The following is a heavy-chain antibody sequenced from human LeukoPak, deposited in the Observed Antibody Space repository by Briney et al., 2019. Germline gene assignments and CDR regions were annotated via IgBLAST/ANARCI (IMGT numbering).Heavy chain of an antibody. D-gene: IGHD3-16*01. V-gene: IGHV1-2*02. J-gene: IGHJ4*02. CDR1: GYKFTDDF. Sequence: ASVKVSCKASGYKFTDDFMHWVRQAPGQGLEFMGWINPDSGFTNYAQKFKGRVTMTRDTSISTTYLEVRSLTSDDTAVYYCAPTAEAYTSWWKVWGQGTLVTVSS. CDR3: APTAEAYTSWWKV. CDR2: INPDSGFT.